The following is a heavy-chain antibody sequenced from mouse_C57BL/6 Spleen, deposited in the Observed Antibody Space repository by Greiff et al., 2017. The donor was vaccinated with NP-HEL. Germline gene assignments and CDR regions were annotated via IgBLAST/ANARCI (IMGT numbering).Heavy chain of an antibody. D-gene: IGHD1-1*01. CDR1: GYTLTGYG. CDR3: ARTVITTVVATDY. Sequence: QVQLQQPGTELVKPGASVKLSCKASGYTLTGYGMHWVKQRPGQGLEWIGNINPSNGGTNYNEKFKSKATLTVDKSSSTAYMQLSSLTSEDSAVYYCARTVITTVVATDYWGQGTTLTVSS. CDR2: INPSNGGT. J-gene: IGHJ2*01. V-gene: IGHV1-53*01.